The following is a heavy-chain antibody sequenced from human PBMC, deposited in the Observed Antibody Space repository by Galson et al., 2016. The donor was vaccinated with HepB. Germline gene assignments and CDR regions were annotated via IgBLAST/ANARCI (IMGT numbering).Heavy chain of an antibody. Sequence: SVKVSCKASAHTFTTYYFHWMRQAPGQGLEWMGRIMARGGETIYPQSLQGRVTMTRDTSTGTVYMELSSLRSEDSALYYCARESGHHSFDYWGQGSLVIVSS. CDR2: IMARGGET. D-gene: IGHD1-26*01. CDR3: ARESGHHSFDY. CDR1: AHTFTTYY. V-gene: IGHV1-46*01. J-gene: IGHJ4*02.